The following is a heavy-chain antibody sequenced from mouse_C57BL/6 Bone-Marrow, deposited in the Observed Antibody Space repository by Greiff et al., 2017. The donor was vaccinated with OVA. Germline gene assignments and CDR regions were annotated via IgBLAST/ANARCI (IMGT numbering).Heavy chain of an antibody. CDR2: INTGSGYT. V-gene: IGHV1-4*01. CDR1: GYTFTDYA. J-gene: IGHJ2*01. CDR3: ARRGEGDVDD. D-gene: IGHD2-13*01. Sequence: QVQLQQSGADLVKPGASVKLSCTASGYTFTDYAMHWVKQTPGQGLEWIGYINTGSGYTKYNEKFKDKATLTADKSSSTVHMQLSSLTSEDAAVYYCARRGEGDVDDWGQGTTLTVSA.